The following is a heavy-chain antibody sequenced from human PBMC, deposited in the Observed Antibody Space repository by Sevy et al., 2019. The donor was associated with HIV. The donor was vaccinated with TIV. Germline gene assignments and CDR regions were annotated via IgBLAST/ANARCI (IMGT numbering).Heavy chain of an antibody. J-gene: IGHJ4*02. D-gene: IGHD2-8*01. CDR3: AREGCTKPHDY. V-gene: IGHV3-23*01. Sequence: GGSLRLSCAASGFTFSKYSMSWVRQPPGKGLEWVSTLSFGCGEINYADSVKGRFTISRDTSKSSVYLQMNTLRPEDTAVYYCAREGCTKPHDYWGQGTLVTVSS. CDR2: LSFGCGEI. CDR1: GFTFSKYS.